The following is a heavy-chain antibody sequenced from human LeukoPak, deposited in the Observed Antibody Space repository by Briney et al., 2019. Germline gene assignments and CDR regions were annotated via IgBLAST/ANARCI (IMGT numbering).Heavy chain of an antibody. CDR3: ARDKSHGGMDV. CDR2: ISNSGSTI. J-gene: IGHJ6*02. V-gene: IGHV3-11*01. CDR1: GFTLGDYY. Sequence: PGGSLRLSCTASGFTLGDYYMNWIRQAPGKGPEWVSYISNSGSTIYYADYVKGRFTVSRDNNKNSLYLQMNSLRAEDTAVYFCARDKSHGGMDVWGRGTTVTVSS.